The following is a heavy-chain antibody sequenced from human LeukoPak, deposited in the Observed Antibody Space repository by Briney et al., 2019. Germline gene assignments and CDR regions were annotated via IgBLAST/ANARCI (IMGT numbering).Heavy chain of an antibody. V-gene: IGHV3-7*01. J-gene: IGHJ6*03. Sequence: PGGSLRLSCAAPGFTFSSYWMSWVRQAPGKGLEWVANIKQDGSEKYYVDSVKGRFTISRDNAKNSLYLQMNSLRAEDTAVYYCARGETVDTAMVEDYYYYMDVWGKGTTVTVSS. CDR3: ARGETVDTAMVEDYYYYMDV. CDR1: GFTFSSYW. D-gene: IGHD5-18*01. CDR2: IKQDGSEK.